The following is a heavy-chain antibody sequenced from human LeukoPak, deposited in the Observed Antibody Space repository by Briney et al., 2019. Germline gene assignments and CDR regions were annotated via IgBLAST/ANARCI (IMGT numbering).Heavy chain of an antibody. CDR2: ISYDGSNK. Sequence: GGSLRLSCAASGFTFSSYAMHWVRQAPGKGLEWVAVISYDGSNKYYADSVKGRFTISRDNSKNTLYLQMNSLRAEDTAVYYCASLTTVMKPQDYWGQGTLVTVSS. V-gene: IGHV3-30-3*01. D-gene: IGHD4-17*01. J-gene: IGHJ4*02. CDR1: GFTFSSYA. CDR3: ASLTTVMKPQDY.